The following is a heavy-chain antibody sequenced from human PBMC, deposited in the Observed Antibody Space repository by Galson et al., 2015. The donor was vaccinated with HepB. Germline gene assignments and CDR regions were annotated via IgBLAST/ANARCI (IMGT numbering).Heavy chain of an antibody. CDR2: INPNSGGT. J-gene: IGHJ4*02. Sequence: SVKVSCKASGYTFTGYYMHWVRQAPGQGLEWMGWINPNSGGTNYAQKFQGRVTMTRDTSISTAYMELSRLRSDDTAVYYCVRERHRDSSGYYYPFAYWGQGTLVTVSS. CDR1: GYTFTGYY. D-gene: IGHD3-22*01. V-gene: IGHV1-2*02. CDR3: VRERHRDSSGYYYPFAY.